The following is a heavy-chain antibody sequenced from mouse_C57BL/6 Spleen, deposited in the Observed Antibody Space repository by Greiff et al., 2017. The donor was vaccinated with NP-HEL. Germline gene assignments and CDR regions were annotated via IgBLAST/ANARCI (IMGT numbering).Heavy chain of an antibody. CDR3: TRYRQLTGDY. Sequence: QVQLQQSGAELVRPGASVTLSCKASGYTFTDYEMHWVKQTPVHGLEWIGAIDPETGGTAYNQKFKGKAILTAGKSSSTAYLERRSLTSEDSAVYYCTRYRQLTGDYWGQGTTLTVSS. CDR2: IDPETGGT. D-gene: IGHD4-1*01. V-gene: IGHV1-15*01. CDR1: GYTFTDYE. J-gene: IGHJ2*01.